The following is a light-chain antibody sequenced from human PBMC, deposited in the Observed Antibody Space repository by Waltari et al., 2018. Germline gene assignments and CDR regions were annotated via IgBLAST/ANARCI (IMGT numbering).Light chain of an antibody. J-gene: IGKJ1*01. Sequence: DIQMTQSPSTLSASVGDTVTITCRASQSVSDWLAWYQHKPGKAPKVLIYEASSLKSGVPSRFSGSGSGTEFTLTISRLQPDDFATYYCQQYNDYGTWTFGQGTKVEIK. CDR3: QQYNDYGTWT. CDR2: EAS. CDR1: QSVSDW. V-gene: IGKV1-5*03.